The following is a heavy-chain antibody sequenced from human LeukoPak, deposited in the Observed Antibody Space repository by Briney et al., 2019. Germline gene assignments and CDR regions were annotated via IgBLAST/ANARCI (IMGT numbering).Heavy chain of an antibody. Sequence: SETLSLTCTVSGGSISSYYWSWIRQPPGKGLESIGYIYYSGSTNYNPSLKSRVTISVDTSKNQFSLKLSSVTAADTAVYYCARSRIVATIKGGWFDPWGQGTLVTVSS. CDR3: ARSRIVATIKGGWFDP. CDR1: GGSISSYY. J-gene: IGHJ5*02. CDR2: IYYSGST. D-gene: IGHD5-12*01. V-gene: IGHV4-59*08.